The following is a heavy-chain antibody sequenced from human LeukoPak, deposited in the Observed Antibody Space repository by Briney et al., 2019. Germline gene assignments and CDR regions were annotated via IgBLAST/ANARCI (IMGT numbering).Heavy chain of an antibody. V-gene: IGHV1-2*06. J-gene: IGHJ4*02. CDR2: INPNSGDT. CDR3: ARDYCGGDCFPDY. Sequence: GASVKVSCKASGYTFTGYYVHWVRQAPAQGLEWMGRINPNSGDTNYAQKFQGRVTMTRDTSISTAYMELSRLRSDDTAVYYCARDYCGGDCFPDYWGQGTLVTVSS. D-gene: IGHD2-21*02. CDR1: GYTFTGYY.